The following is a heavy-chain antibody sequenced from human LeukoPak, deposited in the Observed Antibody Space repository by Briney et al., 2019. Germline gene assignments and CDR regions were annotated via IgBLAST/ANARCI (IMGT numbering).Heavy chain of an antibody. V-gene: IGHV4-31*03. J-gene: IGHJ4*02. CDR2: IYYSGST. Sequence: PSETLSLTCTVSGGSISSGGYYWSWIRQHPGKGLEWIGYIYYSGSTYYNPSLKSRFPISVDTSKNQFSLKLSSVTAADTAVYYCAREAITGTDYTIDYWGQGTLVTVSS. CDR3: AREAITGTDYTIDY. CDR1: GGSISSGGYY. D-gene: IGHD1-20*01.